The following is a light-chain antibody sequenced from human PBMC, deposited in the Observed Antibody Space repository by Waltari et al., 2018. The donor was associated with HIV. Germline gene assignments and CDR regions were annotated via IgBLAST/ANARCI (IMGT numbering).Light chain of an antibody. J-gene: IGKJ2*01. CDR2: GAS. CDR3: QQDGSSPPYT. CDR1: QRVSGY. Sequence: EIVLTPSPGTLSLFPAERATLSCRASQRVSGYVAWYQQRPGQAPRVLIYGASSRDTGSPDRFSGSGSGTDFTLTISRLEPEDLAVYYWQQDGSSPPYTFGQGTKLESK. V-gene: IGKV3-20*01.